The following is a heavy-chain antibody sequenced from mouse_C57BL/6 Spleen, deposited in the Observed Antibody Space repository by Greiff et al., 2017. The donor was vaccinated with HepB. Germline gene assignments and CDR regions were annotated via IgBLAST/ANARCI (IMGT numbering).Heavy chain of an antibody. J-gene: IGHJ4*01. Sequence: EVQLVESGGGLVKPGGSLKLSCAASGFTFSDYGMHWVRQAPEKGLEWVAYISSGSSTIYYADTVKGRFTISRDNAKNTLFLQMTSLRSEETAMYYRATLYLYAIEYWGQGTSVTVSS. CDR2: ISSGSSTI. V-gene: IGHV5-17*01. CDR3: ATLYLYAIEY. CDR1: GFTFSDYG. D-gene: IGHD5-5*01.